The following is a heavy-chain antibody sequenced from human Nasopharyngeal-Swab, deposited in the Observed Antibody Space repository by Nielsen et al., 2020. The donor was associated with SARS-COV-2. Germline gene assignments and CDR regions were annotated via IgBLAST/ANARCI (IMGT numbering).Heavy chain of an antibody. CDR3: ARAQYYYGSGPGAFDI. CDR2: IYSGGTT. Sequence: GESLKISCAASGFTVSSNYMSWVRQAPGKGLEWVSVIYSGGTTYYADSVKGRFTISRDNSKNTLYLQMNSLRAEDTAVYYCARAQYYYGSGPGAFDIWGQGTMVTVSS. D-gene: IGHD3-10*01. V-gene: IGHV3-53*01. CDR1: GFTVSSNY. J-gene: IGHJ3*02.